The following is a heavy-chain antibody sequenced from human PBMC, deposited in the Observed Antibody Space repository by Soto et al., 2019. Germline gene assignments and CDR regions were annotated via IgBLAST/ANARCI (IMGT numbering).Heavy chain of an antibody. Sequence: GASLKVSNTASGSTFTSPCISWERQAPGQGLEWMGWISAYIGNTNYAQNLQGRATMTTDTSTSTAYVELRIMSSDDTAVYSCARIRRTTVWYGMDVWGQGTTVTVSS. J-gene: IGHJ6*02. CDR3: ARIRRTTVWYGMDV. CDR2: ISAYIGNT. V-gene: IGHV1-18*04. CDR1: GSTFTSPC. D-gene: IGHD1-7*01.